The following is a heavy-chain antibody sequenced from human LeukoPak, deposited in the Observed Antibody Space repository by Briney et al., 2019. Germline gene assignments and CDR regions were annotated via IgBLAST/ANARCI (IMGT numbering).Heavy chain of an antibody. Sequence: GGSLRLSCAASGFTFSSSDMHWVRQAPGKGLEWVSAIGIAGDTYYPVSVKGRFTISRDNAKNSLYLQMNSLRAEDTAVYYCARADWNDEDAFDIWGQGTMVTVSS. CDR1: GFTFSSSD. CDR2: IGIAGDT. D-gene: IGHD1-1*01. V-gene: IGHV3-13*01. CDR3: ARADWNDEDAFDI. J-gene: IGHJ3*02.